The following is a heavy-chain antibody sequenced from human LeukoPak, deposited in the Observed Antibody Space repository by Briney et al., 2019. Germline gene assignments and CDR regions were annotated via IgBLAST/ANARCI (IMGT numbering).Heavy chain of an antibody. D-gene: IGHD1-26*01. CDR1: GGTFSSYA. Sequence: TVKVSCKASGGTFSSYAISRVRQAPGQGLEWMGRIIPILGIANYAQKFQGRVTITADKSTSTAYMELSSLRSEDTAVYYCARDRSSVLASGSYSANWFDPWGQGTLVTVSS. V-gene: IGHV1-69*04. J-gene: IGHJ5*02. CDR3: ARDRSSVLASGSYSANWFDP. CDR2: IIPILGIA.